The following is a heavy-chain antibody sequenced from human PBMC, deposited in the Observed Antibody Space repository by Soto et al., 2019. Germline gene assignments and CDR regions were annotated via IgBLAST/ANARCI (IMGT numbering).Heavy chain of an antibody. CDR2: IYIAGST. CDR1: DFTVSGNS. CDR3: ARGMYNWFDP. Sequence: EVHLVESGGGLIQPGGSLRLSCAASDFTVSGNSVSWVRQAPGKGLEWVSVIYIAGSTYYADSVKGRFTISRDNSKNTLYLQMNNLRADDPAVYYCARGMYNWFDPWGQGTLVTVSS. V-gene: IGHV3-53*01. J-gene: IGHJ5*02.